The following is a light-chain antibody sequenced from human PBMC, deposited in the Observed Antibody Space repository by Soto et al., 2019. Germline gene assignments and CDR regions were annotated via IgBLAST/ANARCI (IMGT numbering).Light chain of an antibody. CDR2: AAS. Sequence: IVLTQSPGTLSLSPGERATLSCRASQSVGSNFLAWYQQKRGQAPRILIYAASNRARGIPDRFSGSGSGSDFTLTISRLEPEDFAAYYCQQYGSPPWAFGQGTRVEI. J-gene: IGKJ1*01. V-gene: IGKV3-20*01. CDR1: QSVGSNF. CDR3: QQYGSPPWA.